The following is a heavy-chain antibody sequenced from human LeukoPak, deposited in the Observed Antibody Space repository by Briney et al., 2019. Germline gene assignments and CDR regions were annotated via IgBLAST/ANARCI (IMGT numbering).Heavy chain of an antibody. Sequence: ASVTVSFKASGYTFTDYYIHWVRQAPGQGVEGMGWINHNSGGTNYAQKFQGRVTITTHTSTSTAYMELRSLRSDDTAVYYCARALSRYSYGCDYWGQGALVTVSS. J-gene: IGHJ4*02. CDR3: ARALSRYSYGCDY. CDR2: INHNSGGT. V-gene: IGHV1-2*02. D-gene: IGHD5-18*01. CDR1: GYTFTDYY.